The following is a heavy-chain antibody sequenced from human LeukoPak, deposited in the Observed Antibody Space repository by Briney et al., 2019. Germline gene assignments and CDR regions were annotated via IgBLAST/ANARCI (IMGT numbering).Heavy chain of an antibody. CDR1: GFTFTNYA. CDR3: AKDRSVGVVVTTNPQFDY. J-gene: IGHJ4*02. Sequence: GGSLRLSCAASGFTFTNYAMSLVRQAPGKGLEWVSVISGSGGSTYYADSMNGRFTISRDNSKSTLYLQMNSLRAEDTAVYYCAKDRSVGVVVTTNPQFDYWGQGTLVTVSS. V-gene: IGHV3-23*01. CDR2: ISGSGGST. D-gene: IGHD2-21*02.